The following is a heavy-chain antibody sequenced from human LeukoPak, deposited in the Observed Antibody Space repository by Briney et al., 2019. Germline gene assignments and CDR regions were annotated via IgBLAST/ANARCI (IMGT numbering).Heavy chain of an antibody. V-gene: IGHV3-23*01. CDR2: VSGSGAYT. Sequence: GGSLRLSCAASGFTFSSYAMSWVRQVPGKGLEWVSAVSGSGAYTYYADSVKGRFTISRDNSKNTLYLQMNSLRAEDTAVYYCARVVSSGFSDYWGQGTLVTVSS. CDR1: GFTFSSYA. D-gene: IGHD6-19*01. J-gene: IGHJ4*02. CDR3: ARVVSSGFSDY.